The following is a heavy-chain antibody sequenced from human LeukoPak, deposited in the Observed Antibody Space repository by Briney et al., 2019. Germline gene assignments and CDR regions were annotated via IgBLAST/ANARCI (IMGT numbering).Heavy chain of an antibody. J-gene: IGHJ4*02. D-gene: IGHD6-13*01. CDR2: IIPIFGTA. Sequence: SVTVSCKASGGTFSSYAISWVRQAPGQGLEWMGGIIPIFGTANYAQKFQGRVTITADESTSTAYMELSSLRSEDTAVYYCARGEVIAAAGLDYWGQGTLVTVSS. CDR3: ARGEVIAAAGLDY. CDR1: GGTFSSYA. V-gene: IGHV1-69*13.